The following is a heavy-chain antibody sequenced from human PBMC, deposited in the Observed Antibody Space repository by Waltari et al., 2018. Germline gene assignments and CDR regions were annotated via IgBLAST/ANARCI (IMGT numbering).Heavy chain of an antibody. J-gene: IGHJ4*02. V-gene: IGHV4-34*01. CDR1: GGSFSGYY. CDR2: INHSGST. CDR3: AIWFGELLGDY. D-gene: IGHD3-10*01. Sequence: QVQLQQWGAGLLKPSETLSLTCAAYGGSFSGYYWGWIRQPPGKGLGWIGEINHSGSTNYNPSLKSRVTISVDTSKNQFSLKLSSVTAADTAVYYCAIWFGELLGDYWGQGTLVTVSS.